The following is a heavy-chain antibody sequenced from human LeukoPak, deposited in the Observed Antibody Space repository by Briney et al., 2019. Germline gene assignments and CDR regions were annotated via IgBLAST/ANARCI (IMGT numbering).Heavy chain of an antibody. V-gene: IGHV3-23*01. CDR2: SSADDDSA. CDR1: GFAFSSYA. CDR3: AKEMRHSSGGRCPWSH. Sequence: GGSLRLSCAASGFAFSSYAMHWVRQTPGRGPEWVSGSSADDDSAKYADSVKGRFTISRDISKKTLYLQMHSLRADDTAVYYCAKEMRHSSGGRCPWSHWGQGTLVSVSS. J-gene: IGHJ4*02. D-gene: IGHD2-15*01.